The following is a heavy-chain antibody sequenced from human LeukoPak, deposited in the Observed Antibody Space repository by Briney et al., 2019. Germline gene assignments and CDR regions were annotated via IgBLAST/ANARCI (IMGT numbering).Heavy chain of an antibody. CDR1: GFTVSSNY. CDR2: IYSGGST. V-gene: IGHV3-53*01. D-gene: IGHD5-18*01. J-gene: IGHJ4*02. Sequence: QLGGSLRLSCAASGFTVSSNYMNWVRHAPGKGLDWVSVIYSGGSTNYADSVKGRFTISRDNSKNTLYLQMNSLRAEDTAVYYCIYGYTLDFWGQGTLVTVSS. CDR3: IYGYTLDF.